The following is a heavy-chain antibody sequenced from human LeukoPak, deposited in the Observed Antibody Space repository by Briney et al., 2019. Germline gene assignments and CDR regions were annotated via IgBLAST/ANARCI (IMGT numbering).Heavy chain of an antibody. J-gene: IGHJ5*02. CDR1: GYTFTSYG. D-gene: IGHD3-3*01. CDR3: ARDRPGGIGVVIPFDP. V-gene: IGHV1-18*01. CDR2: ISAYNGNT. Sequence: ASVKVSCKASGYTFTSYGIIWVRQAPGQGLEWMGWISAYNGNTNYAQKLQGRVTMTTDTSTSTAYMELRSLRSDDTAVYYCARDRPGGIGVVIPFDPWGQGTLVTVSS.